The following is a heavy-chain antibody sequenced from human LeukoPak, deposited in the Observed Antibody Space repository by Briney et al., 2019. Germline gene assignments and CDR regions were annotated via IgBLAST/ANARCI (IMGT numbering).Heavy chain of an antibody. D-gene: IGHD3-10*01. V-gene: IGHV1-2*02. CDR2: MHPKSGVT. CDR1: GYTFTAYY. J-gene: IGHJ4*02. CDR3: ATRDLRGDIAANGSPGY. Sequence: GASVKVSCKGSGYTFTAYYMHWLRQAPGQGLEWMGWMHPKSGVTGYAQRFQGRVTMTRDTSISTAYMDLNRLTPDDTAVYFCATRDLRGDIAANGSPGYWGQGTLVTVSS.